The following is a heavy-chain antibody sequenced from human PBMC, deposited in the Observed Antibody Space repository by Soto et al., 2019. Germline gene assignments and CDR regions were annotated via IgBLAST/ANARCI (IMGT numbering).Heavy chain of an antibody. Sequence: EVQLLESGGGLVQPGGSLILSCAASGFTFSSYAMSWVRQAPGKGLEWVSAISGSSGRIYYADSVKGRFTISRDNPNNTLYLQKNSLRAEDTALYYCAKCQVYSSSSWPPFDYWGQGTLVTVSS. J-gene: IGHJ4*02. D-gene: IGHD6-6*01. CDR3: AKCQVYSSSSWPPFDY. V-gene: IGHV3-23*01. CDR2: ISGSSGRI. CDR1: GFTFSSYA.